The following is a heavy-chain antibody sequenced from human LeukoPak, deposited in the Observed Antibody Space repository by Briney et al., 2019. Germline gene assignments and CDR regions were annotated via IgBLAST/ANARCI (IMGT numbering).Heavy chain of an antibody. CDR1: GFTFSSYG. D-gene: IGHD5-18*01. CDR2: IWYDGSNK. J-gene: IGHJ6*02. V-gene: IGHV3-33*01. Sequence: GGSLRLSCAASGFTFSSYGMHWVRQAPGKGLEWVAVIWYDGSNKYYADSVKGRFTISRDKSKKTLYLQMNSLRAEDTAVYYCARKKRVDTDSIMVYYYYAMDVWGQGTTVTVSS. CDR3: ARKKRVDTDSIMVYYYYAMDV.